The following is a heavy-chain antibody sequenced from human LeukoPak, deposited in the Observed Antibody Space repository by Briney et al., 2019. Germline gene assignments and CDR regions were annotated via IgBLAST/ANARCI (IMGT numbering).Heavy chain of an antibody. CDR3: ATAKFFSGWYWFDP. CDR2: FDPEDGET. J-gene: IGHJ5*02. Sequence: ASVKVSCKVSGYTLTELSMHCVRQAPGRGLEWMGGFDPEDGETIYAQKFQGRVTMTEDTSTDTAYMELSSLRSEDTAVYYCATAKFFSGWYWFDPWGQGTLVTVSS. V-gene: IGHV1-24*01. D-gene: IGHD6-19*01. CDR1: GYTLTELS.